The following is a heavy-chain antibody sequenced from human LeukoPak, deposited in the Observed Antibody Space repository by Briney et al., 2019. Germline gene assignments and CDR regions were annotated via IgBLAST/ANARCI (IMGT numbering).Heavy chain of an antibody. CDR1: GGSISSYY. CDR2: IYTSGST. D-gene: IGHD2-2*01. Sequence: SETLSLTCTVSGGSISSYYWSWVRQPAGKGLEWIGRIYTSGSTNYNPSLKSRVTMSVDTSKSQFSLKLSSVTAADTAVYYCARDIVVVPAAKNYYYYYMDVWGKGTTVTVSS. CDR3: ARDIVVVPAAKNYYYYYMDV. V-gene: IGHV4-4*07. J-gene: IGHJ6*03.